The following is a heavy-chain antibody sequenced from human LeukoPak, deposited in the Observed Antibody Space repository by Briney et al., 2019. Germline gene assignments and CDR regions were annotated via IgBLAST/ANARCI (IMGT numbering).Heavy chain of an antibody. CDR1: DGSISPYY. Sequence: SETLSLTCTVADGSISPYYWSRIRQPPGKGLEWIGEINHSGSTNYNPSLKSRVTISVDTSKNQFSLKLSSVTAADTAVYYCARATVTHRFDYWGQGTLVTVSS. J-gene: IGHJ4*02. D-gene: IGHD4-17*01. CDR3: ARATVTHRFDY. V-gene: IGHV4-34*01. CDR2: INHSGST.